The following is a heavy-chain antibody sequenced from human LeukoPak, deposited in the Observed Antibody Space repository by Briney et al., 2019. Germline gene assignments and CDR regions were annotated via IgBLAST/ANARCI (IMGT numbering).Heavy chain of an antibody. D-gene: IGHD3-10*01. CDR2: IWYDGSNK. V-gene: IGHV3-33*06. CDR1: GFTFSSYG. Sequence: GGSLRLSCAASGFTFSSYGMHWVRQAPGKGLEWVAVIWYDGSNKYYADSVKGRFTISRDNSKNTLYLQMNSLRAEDTAVYYCAKLSGAGPTYYYYGMDVWGQGTTVTVSS. J-gene: IGHJ6*02. CDR3: AKLSGAGPTYYYYGMDV.